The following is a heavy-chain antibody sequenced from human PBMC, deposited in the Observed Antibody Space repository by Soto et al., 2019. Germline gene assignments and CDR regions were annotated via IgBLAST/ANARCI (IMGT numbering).Heavy chain of an antibody. Sequence: QVQLQESGPGLVKPSDTLSLTCAVSGYSISSNNWWGWIRQPPGKGLEWIGYIYYSGSTYHNPSLTSPXXMXVXXSNSQFCLELSSVTAVDTAVYYCAKKESGYNPFDYWGQGTLVTVSS. D-gene: IGHD5-12*01. V-gene: IGHV4-28*01. CDR3: AKKESGYNPFDY. J-gene: IGHJ4*02. CDR1: GYSISSNNW. CDR2: IYYSGST.